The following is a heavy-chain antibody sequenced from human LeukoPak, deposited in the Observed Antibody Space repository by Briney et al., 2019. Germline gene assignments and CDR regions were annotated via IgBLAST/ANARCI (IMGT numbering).Heavy chain of an antibody. V-gene: IGHV3-30*03. Sequence: GGSLRLSCAASGFTFSSYAMHWVRQAPGKGLEWVAAISYDGSNKYYADSVKGRFTISADNSKNTLYLQMNSLRIEDTAVYYCARAVGYGGRPPANYWGQGTLVTVSS. D-gene: IGHD1-26*01. J-gene: IGHJ4*02. CDR2: ISYDGSNK. CDR1: GFTFSSYA. CDR3: ARAVGYGGRPPANY.